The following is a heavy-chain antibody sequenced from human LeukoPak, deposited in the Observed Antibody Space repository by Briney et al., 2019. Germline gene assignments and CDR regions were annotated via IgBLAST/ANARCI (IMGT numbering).Heavy chain of an antibody. V-gene: IGHV3-7*03. CDR3: IGSAGWYFHN. Sequence: PGGSLGLSCVASGLTFSNYWMTWVRQAPRKGLEWVAIIKGDGTEKYYVDSVKGRFTISRDNAKNSMFLQMNSLRVEDTAVYYCIGSAGWYFHNWGRGTLVTVSS. CDR1: GLTFSNYW. J-gene: IGHJ1*01. D-gene: IGHD6-19*01. CDR2: IKGDGTEK.